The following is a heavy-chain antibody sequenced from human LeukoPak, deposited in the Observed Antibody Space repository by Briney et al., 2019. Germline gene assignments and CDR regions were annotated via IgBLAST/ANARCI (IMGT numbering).Heavy chain of an antibody. CDR1: GFTLNNYA. D-gene: IGHD2/OR15-2a*01. V-gene: IGHV3-23*01. J-gene: IGHJ4*02. CDR3: AISGLSRFGF. Sequence: KPRGSLRLSCAASGFTLNNYAMSWVRQAPGKGLEWVSATSSSDAGTYHADSVRGRFTISRDNSKNTLYLLMNSLRAEDTAVYYCAISGLSRFGFWGQGTLVTVSS. CDR2: TSSSDAGT.